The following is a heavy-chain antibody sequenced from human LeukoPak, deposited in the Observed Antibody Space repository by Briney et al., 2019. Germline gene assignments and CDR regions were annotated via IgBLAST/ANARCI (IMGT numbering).Heavy chain of an antibody. D-gene: IGHD6-13*01. CDR3: ARASDMHSSSWYYFDY. J-gene: IGHJ4*02. V-gene: IGHV1-69*13. Sequence: SVKVSCKASGGTFSSYAISWARQAPGQGLEWMGGIIPIFGTANYAQKFQGRVTITADESTSTAYMELSSLRSEDTAVYYCARASDMHSSSWYYFDYWGQGTLVTVSS. CDR1: GGTFSSYA. CDR2: IIPIFGTA.